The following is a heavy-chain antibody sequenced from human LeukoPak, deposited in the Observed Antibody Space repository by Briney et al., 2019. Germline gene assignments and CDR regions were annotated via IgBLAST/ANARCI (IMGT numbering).Heavy chain of an antibody. CDR3: ARDRAANQDWVEFDP. CDR1: GFIVSDYY. D-gene: IGHD3/OR15-3a*01. CDR2: MRDRGEA. J-gene: IGHJ5*02. V-gene: IGHV3-66*03. Sequence: PGGPQRLLCAVCGFIVSDYYMSGLRHSPGKAVEWLGLMRDRGEAFYADFARGRFAISRDESENTLYLQMNSLRVEDTAVYFCARDRAANQDWVEFDPWGQGTPVIVSS.